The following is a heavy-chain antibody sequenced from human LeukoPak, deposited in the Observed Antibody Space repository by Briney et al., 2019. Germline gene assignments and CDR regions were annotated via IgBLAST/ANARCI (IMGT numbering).Heavy chain of an antibody. CDR3: ARGPRTYYYDSSGYYFDY. V-gene: IGHV4-4*02. CDR1: GGTISSSNW. Sequence: SETLSLTCAVSGGTISSSNWWSWVRQPPGKRLEWIGEIYHSGSTNYNPSLKSRVTISVDKSKNQFSLKLSSVTAADTAVYYCARGPRTYYYDSSGYYFDYWGQGTLVTVSS. D-gene: IGHD3-22*01. J-gene: IGHJ4*02. CDR2: IYHSGST.